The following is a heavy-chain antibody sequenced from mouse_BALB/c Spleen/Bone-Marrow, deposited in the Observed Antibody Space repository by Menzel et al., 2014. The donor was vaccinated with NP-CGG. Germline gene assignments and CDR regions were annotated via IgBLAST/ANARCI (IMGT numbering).Heavy chain of an antibody. CDR2: ISNGGSYT. CDR1: GFTFSDYY. J-gene: IGHJ1*01. D-gene: IGHD1-1*01. CDR3: AGDSLYDNCSRYGYFDV. V-gene: IGHV5-4*02. Sequence: EVQLVESGGGLMKPGGSLKLSCAASGFTFSDYYMYWVRQTPEKRLEWVATISNGGSYTYYPDSVKGRFTISRDNAKNNLYLQMSSLKSEDTAMYYCAGDSLYDNCSRYGYFDVWGAGSTVTVSS.